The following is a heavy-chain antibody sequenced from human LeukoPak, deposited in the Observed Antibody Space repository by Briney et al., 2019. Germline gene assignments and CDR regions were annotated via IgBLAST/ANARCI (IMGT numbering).Heavy chain of an antibody. Sequence: ASVKVSCKASGYTFTDYWMHWVRQAPGQGLECMGWIYPDSGGTSYRQQFQGRVTMTRDTSINTAYMELSSLSSDDTAVYYCARQYCSSTSCQFVGHGMDVWGQGTTVTVSS. CDR1: GYTFTDYW. CDR3: ARQYCSSTSCQFVGHGMDV. D-gene: IGHD2-2*01. V-gene: IGHV1-2*02. J-gene: IGHJ6*02. CDR2: IYPDSGGT.